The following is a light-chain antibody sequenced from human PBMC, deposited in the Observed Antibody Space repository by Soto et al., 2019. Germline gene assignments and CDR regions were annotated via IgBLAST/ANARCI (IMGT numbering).Light chain of an antibody. Sequence: QSALTQPASVSGSRGQSITISCTGTSSDVGGFNSVSWFQQHPGKAPKLITYEVSTRPSGVSNRFSGSKSGNTASLTISGLQAEDEADYYCYSFTSSNTWVFGGGTKLTVL. V-gene: IGLV2-14*01. CDR2: EVS. J-gene: IGLJ3*02. CDR3: YSFTSSNTWV. CDR1: SSDVGGFNS.